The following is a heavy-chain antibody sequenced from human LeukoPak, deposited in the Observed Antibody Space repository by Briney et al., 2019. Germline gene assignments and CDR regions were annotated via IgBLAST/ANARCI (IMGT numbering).Heavy chain of an antibody. CDR1: GFIFSSYA. D-gene: IGHD3-16*02. CDR2: ISGSGSST. Sequence: GGSLRLSCAASGFIFSSYAMTWAPQAPGKALVWVSAISGSGSSTYYADSVKGRFTISRDNSKNTLYLQMSSLRAEDTALYFCAKQSSRFLGWAYFDYWGQGTLVTVSS. V-gene: IGHV3-23*01. J-gene: IGHJ4*02. CDR3: AKQSSRFLGWAYFDY.